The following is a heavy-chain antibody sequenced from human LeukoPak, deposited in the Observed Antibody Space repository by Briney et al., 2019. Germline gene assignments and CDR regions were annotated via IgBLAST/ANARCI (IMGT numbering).Heavy chain of an antibody. D-gene: IGHD6-13*01. J-gene: IGHJ1*01. CDR3: TTVRGSSYQYFQR. Sequence: GGSLRLSCASSGFTFTNAWMRWVGQAPGKGVEWVGRIKSKTDGGTTDYAAPGKGRFTIAREERKTTLYLQMNSLKSDDTAVYYCTTVRGSSYQYFQRWGQGTLVTVSS. V-gene: IGHV3-15*01. CDR1: GFTFTNAW. CDR2: IKSKTDGGTT.